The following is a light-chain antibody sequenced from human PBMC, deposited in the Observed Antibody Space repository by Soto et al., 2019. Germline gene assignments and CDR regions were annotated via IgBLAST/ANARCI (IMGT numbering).Light chain of an antibody. CDR1: QDIGRY. CDR3: QQLYSYSS. CDR2: AAS. J-gene: IGKJ5*01. Sequence: DIQLTQSPSFVSASVGERVTITCRASQDIGRYFAWYQQKPGEAPKLLISAASTLQSGVPSRFSGSGSGTEFTFPVRYLLPEDFATYYCQQLYSYSSFVQGTRLETK. V-gene: IGKV1-9*01.